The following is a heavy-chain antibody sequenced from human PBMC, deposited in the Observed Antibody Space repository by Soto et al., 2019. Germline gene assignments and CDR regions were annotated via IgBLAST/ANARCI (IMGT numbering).Heavy chain of an antibody. V-gene: IGHV3-48*03. CDR2: ISSSGSTI. Sequence: GGSLRLSCAASGFTISSYEMNWVRQAPGPGLEWVSYISSSGSTIYYADSVKGRFAISRDNAKNSLYLQMNSLRAEDTAIYYCARGGGAVVVAATQNWFDPWGQGTLVTVSS. CDR3: ARGGGAVVVAATQNWFDP. CDR1: GFTISSYE. J-gene: IGHJ5*02. D-gene: IGHD2-15*01.